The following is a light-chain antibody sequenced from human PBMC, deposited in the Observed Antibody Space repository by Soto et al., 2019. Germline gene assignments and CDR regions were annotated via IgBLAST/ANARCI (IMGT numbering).Light chain of an antibody. Sequence: EIVMTQSPATLSVSPGDRATLSCRASQSVSSNLAGYQQKPGQAPRLLIYGASTRATGIPARFSGSGSGTEFTLTIRRLQSEYFAVYYCQQYNYWPPWTFGQGTKVEIK. J-gene: IGKJ1*01. V-gene: IGKV3-15*01. CDR2: GAS. CDR1: QSVSSN. CDR3: QQYNYWPPWT.